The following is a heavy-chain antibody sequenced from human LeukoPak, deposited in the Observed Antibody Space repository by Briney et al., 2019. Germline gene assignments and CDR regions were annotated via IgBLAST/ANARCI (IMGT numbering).Heavy chain of an antibody. CDR2: ISYDGSNK. CDR3: ARERGTMILYYFDY. J-gene: IGHJ4*02. Sequence: PGGSLRLSCAASGFTFSSYAMHWVRQAPGKGLEWVAVISYDGSNKYYADSVKGRFTISRDNSKNTLYLQMNSLRAEDTAVYYCARERGTMILYYFDYWGQGTLVTVSS. CDR1: GFTFSSYA. D-gene: IGHD3-22*01. V-gene: IGHV3-30-3*01.